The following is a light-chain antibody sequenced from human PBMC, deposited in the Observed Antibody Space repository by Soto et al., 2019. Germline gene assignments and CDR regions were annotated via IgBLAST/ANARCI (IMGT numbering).Light chain of an antibody. CDR1: QSVSNNY. J-gene: IGKJ4*01. Sequence: EIVLMQSPGTLSLSQGDRATLSCRASQSVSNNYLAWYQQKPGQAPRPLIYGASSRATGVPDRFSGSGSGTDFSLTISRLEPEDFAVYYCQQYGTTPLTFGGGTKVDIK. V-gene: IGKV3-20*01. CDR3: QQYGTTPLT. CDR2: GAS.